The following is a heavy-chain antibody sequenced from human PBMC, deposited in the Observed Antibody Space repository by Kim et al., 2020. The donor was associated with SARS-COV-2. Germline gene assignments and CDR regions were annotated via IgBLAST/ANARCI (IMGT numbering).Heavy chain of an antibody. V-gene: IGHV3-72*01. Sequence: TEYAASVKGRLTISRHESENSLYLQMNSLKTEDTAVYYCVRVRRGNYFDYWGQGTLVTVSS. CDR2: T. J-gene: IGHJ4*02. CDR3: VRVRRGNYFDY. D-gene: IGHD3-16*01.